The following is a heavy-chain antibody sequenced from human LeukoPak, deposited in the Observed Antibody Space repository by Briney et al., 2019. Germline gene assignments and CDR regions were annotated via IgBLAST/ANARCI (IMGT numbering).Heavy chain of an antibody. CDR2: SYSGGST. D-gene: IGHD2-15*01. CDR1: GFIVRSNY. J-gene: IGHJ4*02. CDR3: ARGVNVSPTYCSGGSFETTVTTPTYYFDY. V-gene: IGHV3-66*01. Sequence: GGSLRLSCAASGFIVRSNYMSWVRQAPGKGLEWVSVSYSGGSTYYADSVKGRFTISRDDSKNTVHLQINSLRAEDTAVYYCARGVNVSPTYCSGGSFETTVTTPTYYFDYWGQGTLVTVSS.